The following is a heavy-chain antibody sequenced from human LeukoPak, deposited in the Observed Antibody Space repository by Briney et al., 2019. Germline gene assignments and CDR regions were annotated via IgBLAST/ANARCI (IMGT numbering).Heavy chain of an antibody. V-gene: IGHV3-23*01. D-gene: IGHD3-3*01. Sequence: PGGSLRLSCAASGFTVSSNHMSWVRQAPGKGLEWVSAISGSGGSTYYADSVKGRFTISRDNSKNTLYLQMNSLRAEDTAVYYCAKPLNYDFWSGYYKDYWGQGTLVTVSS. CDR2: ISGSGGST. CDR3: AKPLNYDFWSGYYKDY. J-gene: IGHJ4*02. CDR1: GFTVSSNH.